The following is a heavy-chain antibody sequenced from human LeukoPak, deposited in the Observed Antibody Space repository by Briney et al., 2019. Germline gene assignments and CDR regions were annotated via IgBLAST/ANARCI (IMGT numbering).Heavy chain of an antibody. CDR1: GFTFNTYG. CDR2: IRQDGSEK. D-gene: IGHD6-19*01. Sequence: GGTLRLSCAASGFTFNTYGMSWVRQAPGKGLEWVANIRQDGSEKYYLDSVKGRFTISRDNAKNSLYLQMNSLRAEDTAVYYCARGFRGWYAEGFDYWGQGTLVTVSS. V-gene: IGHV3-7*01. J-gene: IGHJ4*02. CDR3: ARGFRGWYAEGFDY.